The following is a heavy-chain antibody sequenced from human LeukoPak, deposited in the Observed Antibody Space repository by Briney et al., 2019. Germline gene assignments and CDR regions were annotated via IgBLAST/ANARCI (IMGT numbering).Heavy chain of an antibody. Sequence: GGSLRLSRAASGFTFSSYGMHWVRQAPGKGLEWVAFIRYDGSNKYYADSVKGRFTISRDNSKNTLYLQMNSLRAEDTAVYYCAKEDCGGDCRSYYFDYWGQGTLVTVSS. J-gene: IGHJ4*02. V-gene: IGHV3-30*02. CDR2: IRYDGSNK. D-gene: IGHD2-21*01. CDR3: AKEDCGGDCRSYYFDY. CDR1: GFTFSSYG.